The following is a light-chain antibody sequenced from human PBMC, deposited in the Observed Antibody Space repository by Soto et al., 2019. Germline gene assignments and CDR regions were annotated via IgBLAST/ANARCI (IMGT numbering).Light chain of an antibody. V-gene: IGKV3-11*01. CDR3: QQRNNWLLT. CDR1: QGISNY. Sequence: EIVLTQSPATLSLSPGERATLSCRASQGISNYLAWYPQKPGQAPRLLIFDASNRATGIPVRFSGSGSGTDFTLTISSLEPEDCAVYYCQQRNNWLLTFGGVTKVEIK. J-gene: IGKJ4*01. CDR2: DAS.